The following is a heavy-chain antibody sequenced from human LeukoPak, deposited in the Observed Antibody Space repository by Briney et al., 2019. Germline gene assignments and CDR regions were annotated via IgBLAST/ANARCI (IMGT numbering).Heavy chain of an antibody. V-gene: IGHV3-33*01. CDR1: GFTFSSYG. CDR2: IWYDGSNK. J-gene: IGHJ4*02. D-gene: IGHD3-22*01. CDR3: ARGRSCGYYYDY. Sequence: PGRSLRLPCAASGFTFSSYGMHWVRQAPGKGLEWVAVIWYDGSNKYYADSVKGRFTISRDNSKNTLYLQMNSLRAEDTAVYYCARGRSCGYYYDYWGQGTLVTVSS.